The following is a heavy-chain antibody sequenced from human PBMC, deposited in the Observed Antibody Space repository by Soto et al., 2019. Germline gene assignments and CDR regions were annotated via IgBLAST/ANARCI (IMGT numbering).Heavy chain of an antibody. J-gene: IGHJ6*02. D-gene: IGHD6-6*01. Sequence: GESLKISCKGSGYSFTSYWIGWVRQMPGKGLEWMGIIYPGDSGTRYSPSFQGQVTISADKSISTAYLQWSSLKASDTAMYYCARRGIAARNYYYYGMDVWGQGTTVTVSS. CDR2: IYPGDSGT. CDR1: GYSFTSYW. CDR3: ARRGIAARNYYYYGMDV. V-gene: IGHV5-51*01.